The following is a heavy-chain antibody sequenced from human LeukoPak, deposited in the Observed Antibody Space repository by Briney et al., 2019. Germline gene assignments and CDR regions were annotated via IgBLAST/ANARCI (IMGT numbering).Heavy chain of an antibody. CDR3: AGSIFGYPWFDP. CDR1: AGISSFY. V-gene: IGHV4-59*01. Sequence: LETLSLTCTVSAGISSFYWSWLRQPPGKGLEWIGYVFHTGHTNYNPSLKSRVTMSIDPSKDQFSLEVTSVTAADTAVYYCAGSIFGYPWFDPWGQGTLVTVSS. CDR2: VFHTGHT. D-gene: IGHD3-9*01. J-gene: IGHJ5*02.